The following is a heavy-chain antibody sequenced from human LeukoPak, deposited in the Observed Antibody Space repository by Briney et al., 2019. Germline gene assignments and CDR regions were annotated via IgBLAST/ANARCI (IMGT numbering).Heavy chain of an antibody. Sequence: GASVKVSCKASGYTFTSYGISWVRQAPGQGLEWMGWINTNTGNPTYAQGFTGRFVFSLDTSVSTAYLQISSLKAEDTAVYYCARKYSSSYYYYYYMDVWGKGTTVTVSS. CDR3: ARKYSSSYYYYYYMDV. D-gene: IGHD6-6*01. CDR2: INTNTGNP. J-gene: IGHJ6*03. CDR1: GYTFTSYG. V-gene: IGHV7-4-1*02.